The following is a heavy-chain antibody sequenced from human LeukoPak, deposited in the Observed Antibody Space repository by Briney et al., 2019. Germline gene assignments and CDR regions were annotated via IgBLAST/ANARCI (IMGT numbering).Heavy chain of an antibody. CDR1: GYTFTGYY. V-gene: IGHV1-2*02. J-gene: IGHJ6*03. Sequence: ASVKVSCKASGYTFTGYYMHWVRQAPGQGLEWMGWINPNSGGTNYAQKLQGRVTMTTDTSTSTAYMELRSLRSDDTAVYYCARDMGIAVAGYYYYYMDVWGKGTTVTISS. CDR2: INPNSGGT. D-gene: IGHD6-19*01. CDR3: ARDMGIAVAGYYYYYMDV.